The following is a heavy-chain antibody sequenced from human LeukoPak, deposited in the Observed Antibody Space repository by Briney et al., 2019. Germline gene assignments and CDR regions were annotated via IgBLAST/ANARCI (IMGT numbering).Heavy chain of an antibody. D-gene: IGHD2-21*02. CDR3: VRGRLLRSTKYFDY. CDR1: GFNFSGYC. CDR2: IDAGATST. Sequence: GGSLRLSCAASGFNFSGYCVSWVRQAPGKGLEWVSYIDAGATSTNYADSVWGRFTLSRDNAQNSVHLQMNSLRDEDTAVYYCVRGRLLRSTKYFDYWGQGALVTVSS. V-gene: IGHV3-11*06. J-gene: IGHJ4*02.